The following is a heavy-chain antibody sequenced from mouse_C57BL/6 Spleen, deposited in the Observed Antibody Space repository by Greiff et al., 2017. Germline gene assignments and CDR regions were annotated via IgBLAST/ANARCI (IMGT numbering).Heavy chain of an antibody. CDR3: AREDCYSNLYWYFDV. CDR2: IYPGDGDT. D-gene: IGHD2-5*01. CDR1: GYAFSSSW. J-gene: IGHJ1*03. Sequence: QVQLQQSGPELVKPGASVKISCKASGYAFSSSWMNWVKQRPGKGLEWIGRIYPGDGDTNYNGQFKGKATLTADKSSSTAYMQHSSLTSEDSAVYFCAREDCYSNLYWYFDVWGTGTTVTVSS. V-gene: IGHV1-82*01.